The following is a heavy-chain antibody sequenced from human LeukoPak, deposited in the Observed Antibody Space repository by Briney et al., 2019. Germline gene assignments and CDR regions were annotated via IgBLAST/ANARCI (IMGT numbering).Heavy chain of an antibody. CDR3: ARGWELRSFMNV. Sequence: PSQTLSPTCAVSGGSIISGGYYWNWIRQPPGKGLEWIGEINHSGSTNYNPSLKSRVTISVDTSKNQFSLKLNSVTAADTAVYYCARGWELRSFMNVWAQGTTVTVSS. D-gene: IGHD3-3*01. V-gene: IGHV4-34*01. CDR1: GGSIISGGYY. CDR2: INHSGST. J-gene: IGHJ6*02.